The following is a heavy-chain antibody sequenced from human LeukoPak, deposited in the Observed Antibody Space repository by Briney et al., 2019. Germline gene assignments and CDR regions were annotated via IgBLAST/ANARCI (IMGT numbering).Heavy chain of an antibody. Sequence: ASVKVSCKASGYTFTGYYMHWVRQAPGQGLEWMGWINPNTGGTNYAQKFQGRVTMTRDTSISTAYMELSRLTSDDTAIYYCARENLFYYDTTGYDYWGQGTLVTVSS. CDR3: ARENLFYYDTTGYDY. CDR2: INPNTGGT. V-gene: IGHV1-2*02. D-gene: IGHD3-22*01. CDR1: GYTFTGYY. J-gene: IGHJ4*02.